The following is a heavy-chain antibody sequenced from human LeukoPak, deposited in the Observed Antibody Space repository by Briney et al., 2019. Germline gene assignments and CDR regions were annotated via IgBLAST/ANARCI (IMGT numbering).Heavy chain of an antibody. J-gene: IGHJ4*02. CDR3: ARGLGVWGSYRLGYFDY. V-gene: IGHV4-34*01. CDR2: INHSGST. Sequence: SETLSLTCAVYGGSFSGYYWSWIRQPPGKGLEWIGEINHSGSTNYNPSLTSRGTISVDKSKNQFSLKLSSVTAADTAVYYCARGLGVWGSYRLGYFDYWGQGTLVTVSS. D-gene: IGHD3-16*02. CDR1: GGSFSGYY.